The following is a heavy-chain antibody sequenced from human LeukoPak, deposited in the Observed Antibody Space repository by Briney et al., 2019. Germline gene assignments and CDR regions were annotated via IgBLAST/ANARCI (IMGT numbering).Heavy chain of an antibody. Sequence: ASVKVSCKASGGTFSSYAISWVRQAPGQGLEWMGGIIPIFGTANYAQKFQGRVTITADESTSTAYMELSSLRYEDTAVYYCARGTLGYCSSTSCQLLYYYYYMDVWGKGTTVTVSS. D-gene: IGHD2-2*03. CDR2: IIPIFGTA. J-gene: IGHJ6*03. CDR1: GGTFSSYA. CDR3: ARGTLGYCSSTSCQLLYYYYYMDV. V-gene: IGHV1-69*13.